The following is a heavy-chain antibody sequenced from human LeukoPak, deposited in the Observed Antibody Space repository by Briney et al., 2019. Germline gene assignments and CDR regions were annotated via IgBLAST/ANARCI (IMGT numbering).Heavy chain of an antibody. CDR2: ISIRGVNP. Sequence: PGGSLRLSCPAPGFTFGIYALSSFGQAPGKGLEWASGISIRGVNPTYADSVKGRFTTSRDNSKNTLYLQMNSLRADDTAIYYCARGQIPSGELLRFDCWGQGTLVTVSS. D-gene: IGHD1-26*01. CDR3: ARGQIPSGELLRFDC. CDR1: GFTFGIYA. J-gene: IGHJ4*02. V-gene: IGHV3-23*01.